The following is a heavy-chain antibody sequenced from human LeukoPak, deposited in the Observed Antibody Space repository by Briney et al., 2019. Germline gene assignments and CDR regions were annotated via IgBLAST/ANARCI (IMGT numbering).Heavy chain of an antibody. CDR1: GFTFSDYA. Sequence: PGGSLRLSCAASGFTFSDYAMSWVRQAPGKALEWVSTISGSGGTTYYADSVKGRFTISRDNSKNTLYLQMDTLRADDTAVYYCARISSSWFFDFWGQGTLVTVSS. CDR3: ARISSSWFFDF. D-gene: IGHD6-13*01. CDR2: ISGSGGTT. J-gene: IGHJ4*02. V-gene: IGHV3-23*01.